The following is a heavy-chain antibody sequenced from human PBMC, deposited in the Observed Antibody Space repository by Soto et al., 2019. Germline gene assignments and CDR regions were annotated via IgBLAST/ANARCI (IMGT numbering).Heavy chain of an antibody. CDR3: ARRGSGHTFDY. CDR2: LYSGST. CDR1: GASITRGGFH. V-gene: IGHV4-39*02. J-gene: IGHJ4*02. D-gene: IGHD3-10*01. Sequence: QLQLQESGPGLVKPSETLSLTCAVTGASITRGGFHWGWIRQSPGQVLEWIGSLYSGSTYYNPSRNRRVTISADASKNDFSLRLTAVTAADTAVYYCARRGSGHTFDYWGQGTLVTVSS.